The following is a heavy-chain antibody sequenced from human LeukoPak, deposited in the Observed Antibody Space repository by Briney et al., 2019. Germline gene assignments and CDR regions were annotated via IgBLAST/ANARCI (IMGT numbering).Heavy chain of an antibody. D-gene: IGHD3-3*01. J-gene: IGHJ5*02. CDR1: GYSFTSYW. Sequence: GESLKISCKGSGYSFTSYWIGWVRQMPGKGLEWMGIIYPGDSDTRYSPSFQGQVTISADKSISTAYLQWSSLKASDTAMYYCARSAFWSGYLEDNWFDPWGQGTLVTVSS. V-gene: IGHV5-51*01. CDR3: ARSAFWSGYLEDNWFDP. CDR2: IYPGDSDT.